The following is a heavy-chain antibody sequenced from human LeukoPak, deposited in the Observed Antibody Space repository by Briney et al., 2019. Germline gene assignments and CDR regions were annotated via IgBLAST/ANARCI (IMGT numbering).Heavy chain of an antibody. Sequence: SETLSLTCTVSGCSISSYYWSWIRQPPGKALEWIGYISSSGSTNYNPSLKSRVTISVDTSRNQFSLKLSSVTAADTAVYFCARLRLTGITGYYFDKWGQGTLVTVSS. V-gene: IGHV4-59*08. CDR3: ARLRLTGITGYYFDK. CDR1: GCSISSYY. CDR2: ISSSGST. J-gene: IGHJ4*02. D-gene: IGHD3-9*01.